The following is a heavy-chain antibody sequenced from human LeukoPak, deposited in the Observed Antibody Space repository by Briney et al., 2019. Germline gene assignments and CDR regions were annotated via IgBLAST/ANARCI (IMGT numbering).Heavy chain of an antibody. CDR3: VPLNWNPPGDFDR. Sequence: PGGSLRLSCAGPGFTFMNYWMNWGRQAPGEGVGGGANIKEDGSDKYYVDSVKGRFSISKDNAKNSLYLQMNSLRVEDTAVYYCVPLNWNPPGDFDRWGQGTLVTVSS. J-gene: IGHJ4*02. V-gene: IGHV3-7*01. CDR2: IKEDGSDK. CDR1: GFTFMNYW. D-gene: IGHD1-20*01.